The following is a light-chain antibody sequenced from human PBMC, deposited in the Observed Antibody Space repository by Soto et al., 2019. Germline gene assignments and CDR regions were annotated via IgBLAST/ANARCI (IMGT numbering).Light chain of an antibody. Sequence: DIQLTQSPSFLSASVGDRVSITCRASQGISSYLAWYQQRPGKAPNLLMYGASTLQRGFPSRFSGSASGTTFTLTINNLQPEDFATYYCQQLNNFPPTFGQGTKVE. CDR2: GAS. V-gene: IGKV1-9*01. CDR3: QQLNNFPPT. J-gene: IGKJ1*01. CDR1: QGISSY.